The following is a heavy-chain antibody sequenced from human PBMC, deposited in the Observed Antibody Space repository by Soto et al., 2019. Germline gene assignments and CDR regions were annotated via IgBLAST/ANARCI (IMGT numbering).Heavy chain of an antibody. CDR3: ARVSGSYYYGMDV. CDR2: IYHSGST. D-gene: IGHD1-26*01. CDR1: GGSIGSSNW. J-gene: IGHJ6*02. Sequence: SETLSLTCSVSGGSIGSSNWWSWVRQPPGKGLEWIGEIYHSGSTNYNPSLKSRVTISVDKSKNQFSLKLSSVTAADTAVYYCARVSGSYYYGMDVWGQGTTVTVSS. V-gene: IGHV4-4*02.